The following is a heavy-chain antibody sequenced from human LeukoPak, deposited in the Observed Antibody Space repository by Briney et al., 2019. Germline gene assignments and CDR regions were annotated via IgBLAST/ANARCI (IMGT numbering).Heavy chain of an antibody. J-gene: IGHJ4*02. CDR1: GCSISSYY. CDR3: ASRNLGVVTD. CDR2: IYTGGRT. V-gene: IGHV4-4*07. D-gene: IGHD3-3*01. Sequence: ASETLSLTCTVSGCSISSYYWSWMRQPAGKELVGSVCIYTGGRTNYNPPLKSRVTTTLESTKNQYSLNLSSVTAADTDVSYCASRNLGVVTDWGQGTLVTVSS.